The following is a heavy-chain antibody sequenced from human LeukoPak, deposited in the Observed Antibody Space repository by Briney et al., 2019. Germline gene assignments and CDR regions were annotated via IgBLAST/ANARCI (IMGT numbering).Heavy chain of an antibody. CDR3: ARDYGDYQLLPAYYYYYMDV. CDR1: GFTFSSYG. V-gene: IGHV3-30*02. J-gene: IGHJ6*03. D-gene: IGHD4-17*01. Sequence: GGSLRLSCAASGFTFSSYGMHWVRQAPGKGLEWVAFIRYDGSNKYYADSVKGRFTISRDNSKNTLYLQMNSLRAEDTAVYYCARDYGDYQLLPAYYYYYMDVWGKGTTVTISS. CDR2: IRYDGSNK.